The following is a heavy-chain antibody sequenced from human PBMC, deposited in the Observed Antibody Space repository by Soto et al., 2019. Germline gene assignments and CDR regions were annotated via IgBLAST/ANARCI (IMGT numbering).Heavy chain of an antibody. CDR1: GGTFSSYT. CDR3: SRGVASLFDS. J-gene: IGHJ4*02. V-gene: IGHV1-69*02. D-gene: IGHD2-15*01. Sequence: QVQLVQSGAEVKKPGSSMRVSCTPSGGTFSSYTISWVRQAPGQGLEWMGRIVPITGMTRYAQKFQGRLTITAVTSTTTAYLELSSLTSEDSAVYFCSRGVASLFDSWGQGTQVTVSS. CDR2: IVPITGMT.